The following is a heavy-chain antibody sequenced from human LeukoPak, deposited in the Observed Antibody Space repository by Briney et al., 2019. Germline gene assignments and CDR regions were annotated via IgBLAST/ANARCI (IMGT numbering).Heavy chain of an antibody. Sequence: GGSLRLSCAASGFTFSKAWMSWVRQAPGKGLEWVGRIKSKTDGGTTDYAAPVKGRFTISRDDSKNTLYLQMNSLKTEDTAVYYCTLSGYYDFWRADYWGQGTLVTVSS. CDR3: TLSGYYDFWRADY. D-gene: IGHD3-3*01. CDR1: GFTFSKAW. J-gene: IGHJ4*02. V-gene: IGHV3-15*01. CDR2: IKSKTDGGTT.